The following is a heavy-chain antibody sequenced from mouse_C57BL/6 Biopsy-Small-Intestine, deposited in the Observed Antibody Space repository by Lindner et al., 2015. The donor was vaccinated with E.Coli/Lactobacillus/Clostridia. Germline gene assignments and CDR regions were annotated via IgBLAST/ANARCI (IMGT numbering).Heavy chain of an antibody. J-gene: IGHJ1*03. CDR2: INPSSAYT. D-gene: IGHD1-3*01. Sequence: VQLQESGAELARPGASVKMSCKASGYTFTTYTIHWVKQRPGLDLEWIGYINPSSAYTKYNPKFKDKATLTADKSSSTAYMQLSRLTSEDSAIYDCVRYFNNRYFDVWGTGTSVTVSS. CDR3: VRYFNNRYFDV. V-gene: IGHV1-4*01. CDR1: GYTFTTYT.